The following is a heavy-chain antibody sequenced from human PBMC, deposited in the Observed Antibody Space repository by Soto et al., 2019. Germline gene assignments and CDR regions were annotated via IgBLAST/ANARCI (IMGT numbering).Heavy chain of an antibody. Sequence: QVQLVESGGAWFHPGRSLRLPCVASGFTFSSYRMPWVRQAPARGLEWVAIISYDGSNKYFLDSVEGRFTISRDNSNNTLYLQMNSLRAEDTAVYYCARVKYSSSFNFDFWGQGTLVTVSS. V-gene: IGHV3-30-3*01. CDR1: GFTFSSYR. D-gene: IGHD6-13*01. CDR3: ARVKYSSSFNFDF. J-gene: IGHJ4*02. CDR2: ISYDGSNK.